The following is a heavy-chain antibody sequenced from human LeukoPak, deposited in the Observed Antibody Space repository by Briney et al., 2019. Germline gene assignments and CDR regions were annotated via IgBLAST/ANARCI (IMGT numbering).Heavy chain of an antibody. D-gene: IGHD6-19*01. CDR2: ISGSGGST. CDR1: GFTFSSYA. V-gene: IGHV3-23*01. CDR3: AKVGSGWNIDYYYYGMDV. Sequence: QTGGSLRLSCAASGFTFSSYAMSWVRQAPGKGLEWVSAISGSGGSTYYADSVKGRFTISRDNSKNTLYLQMNSLRAEDTAVYYCAKVGSGWNIDYYYYGMDVWGQGTTVTVSS. J-gene: IGHJ6*02.